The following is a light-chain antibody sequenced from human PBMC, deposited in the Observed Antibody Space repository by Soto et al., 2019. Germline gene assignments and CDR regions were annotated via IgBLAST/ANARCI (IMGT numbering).Light chain of an antibody. CDR1: QSINTY. CDR2: AAS. CDR3: QQSYDTPIT. J-gene: IGKJ3*01. Sequence: DIQMTQSPSSLSASVGDRVTITCRASQSINTYLNWYQQKPAKAPKLLLYAASNLQSGVPSRFGGSGSGTDFTLTISSLQPEDFATYYCQQSYDTPITFGPGTKVDI. V-gene: IGKV1-39*01.